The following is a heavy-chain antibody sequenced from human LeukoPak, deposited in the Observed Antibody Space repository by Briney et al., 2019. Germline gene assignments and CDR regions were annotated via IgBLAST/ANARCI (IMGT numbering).Heavy chain of an antibody. CDR2: IYPADSGT. V-gene: IGHV5-51*01. CDR3: ARQRIAGYYFDY. J-gene: IGHJ4*02. Sequence: GESLKISCRTSGYSFTTSWIGWLRQRPGKGVEWMTIIYPADSGTKDSPSLQDQVTISVDKSISTAYLQWSSLKASDSAMYYYARQRIAGYYFDYWGQGTLVTVSS. CDR1: GYSFTTSW. D-gene: IGHD6-13*01.